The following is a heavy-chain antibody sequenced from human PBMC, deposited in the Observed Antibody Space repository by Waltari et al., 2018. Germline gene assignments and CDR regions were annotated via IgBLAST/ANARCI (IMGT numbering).Heavy chain of an antibody. J-gene: IGHJ4*02. CDR2: IKQDGSEK. V-gene: IGHV3-7*01. CDR1: GLTFRSHW. D-gene: IGHD6-19*01. CDR3: ARRLGNFDY. Sequence: EVQLVESGGGLVQPGGSLRHTCAASGLTFRSHWRSWVRQAPGKGLEWVANIKQDGSEKYYVDSVKGRFTISRDNAKNSLYLQMNSLRAEDTAVYYCARRLGNFDYWGQGTLVTVSS.